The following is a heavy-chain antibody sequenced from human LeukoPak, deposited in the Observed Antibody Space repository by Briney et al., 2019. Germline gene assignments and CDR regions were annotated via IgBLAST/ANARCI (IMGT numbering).Heavy chain of an antibody. CDR3: ARAGDTVTHDFDY. Sequence: GGSLRLSCAASGFTFSSYAMSWVRQAPGKGLEWVSAISGSGGSTYYADSVKGRFTTSRDNVKNSLYLQMNSLRDEDTAIYYCARAGDTVTHDFDYWGQGTLVTVSS. J-gene: IGHJ4*02. CDR1: GFTFSSYA. V-gene: IGHV3-23*01. CDR2: ISGSGGST. D-gene: IGHD4-17*01.